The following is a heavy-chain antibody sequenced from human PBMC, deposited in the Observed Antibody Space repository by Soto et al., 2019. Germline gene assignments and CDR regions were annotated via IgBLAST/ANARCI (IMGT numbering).Heavy chain of an antibody. CDR1: GFTVSSNY. J-gene: IGHJ4*02. CDR2: IYSGGST. CDR3: ARVGIKLWYYFDY. V-gene: IGHV3-53*04. Sequence: GGSLRLCCAASGFTVSSNYMSWVRQAPGKGLEWVSVIYSGGSTYYADSVKGRFTISRHNSKNTLYLQMNSLRAEDTAVYYCARVGIKLWYYFDYWGQGTLVTVSS. D-gene: IGHD5-18*01.